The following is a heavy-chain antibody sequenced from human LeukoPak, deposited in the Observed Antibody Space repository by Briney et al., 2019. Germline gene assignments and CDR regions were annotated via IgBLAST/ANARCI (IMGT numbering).Heavy chain of an antibody. CDR1: GLNLDAYA. V-gene: IGHV3-43*02. CDR2: ISGDGTIT. J-gene: IGHJ6*02. Sequence: GRSLRLSCAASGLNLDAYAMHWVRQAPGKGLEWVSLISGDGTITYYADSVKGRFTISRDNSKNSLFLEMNSLRSEDTALYYCAKDTPLFYHYYGIDVWSQGTTVTVSS. CDR3: AKDTPLFYHYYGIDV.